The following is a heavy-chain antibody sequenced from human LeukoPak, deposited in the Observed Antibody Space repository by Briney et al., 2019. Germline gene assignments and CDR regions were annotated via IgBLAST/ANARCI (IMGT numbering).Heavy chain of an antibody. Sequence: GGSLRLSCAASGFTFSSYAMSWVRQAPGKGLEWVSAISGSGGSTYYADSMKGRFTISRDNSKNTLYLQMNSLRAEDTAVYYCAKGGFMTTDFDPWGQGTLVTVSS. J-gene: IGHJ5*02. D-gene: IGHD4-11*01. CDR1: GFTFSSYA. CDR2: ISGSGGST. V-gene: IGHV3-23*01. CDR3: AKGGFMTTDFDP.